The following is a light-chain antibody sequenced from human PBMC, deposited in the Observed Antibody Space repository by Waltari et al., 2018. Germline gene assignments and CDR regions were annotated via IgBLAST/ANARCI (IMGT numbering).Light chain of an antibody. CDR1: NNNVGYQG. Sequence: QAGLTQPPSVSKDLRQTATLTCTGNNNNVGYQGAAWLQQHQAHPPQRLSSRNDDRHSGISDRFSASRSGIRASLTITGLQPEDEADYYCSAWDNSLGAWLFGGGTKLTVL. CDR2: RND. CDR3: SAWDNSLGAWL. V-gene: IGLV10-54*01. J-gene: IGLJ3*02.